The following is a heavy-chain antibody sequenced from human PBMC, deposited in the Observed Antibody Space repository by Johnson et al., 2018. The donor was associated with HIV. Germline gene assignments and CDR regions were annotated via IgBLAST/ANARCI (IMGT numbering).Heavy chain of an antibody. CDR2: ISYDGSNK. Sequence: VQLVESGGGVVQPGRSLRLSCAASGFTFSGFGLHWVRQAPGKGLEWVVSISYDGSNKYYADSARGRITISRDNSKNTLYLQMNSLRAEDTAVYYCARERFSDILTGYHAFDVWGQGTMVTVSS. J-gene: IGHJ3*01. CDR1: GFTFSGFG. D-gene: IGHD3-9*01. V-gene: IGHV3-30*03. CDR3: ARERFSDILTGYHAFDV.